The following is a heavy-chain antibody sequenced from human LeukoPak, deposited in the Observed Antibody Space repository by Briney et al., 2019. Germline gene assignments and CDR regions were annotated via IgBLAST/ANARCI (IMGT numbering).Heavy chain of an antibody. CDR3: VLYSSLSVY. D-gene: IGHD3-22*01. J-gene: IGHJ4*02. CDR2: MHYSGST. Sequence: SETLSLTCTVSGDSISGFYWNWIRQSPGKGLEWIGYMHYSGSTNYNPSLKSRVTISIDTSKNQFSLKLSSVTAADTAVYYCVLYSSLSVYWGQGTLVTVSS. CDR1: GDSISGFY. V-gene: IGHV4-59*12.